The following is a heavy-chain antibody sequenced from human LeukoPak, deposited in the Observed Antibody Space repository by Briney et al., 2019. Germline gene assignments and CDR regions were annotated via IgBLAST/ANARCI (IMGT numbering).Heavy chain of an antibody. CDR1: GGTFSNNP. J-gene: IGHJ3*02. D-gene: IGHD3-10*01. V-gene: IGHV1-69*01. CDR2: IIPIFGTA. CDR3: ARKYYYGSGRNSHAFDI. Sequence: SVKVSCKASGGTFSNNPISWVRQAPGQGLEWMGGIIPIFGTANYAQKFQGRVTITADESTSTAYMELSSLRSEDTAVYYCARKYYYGSGRNSHAFDIWGQGTMVTVSS.